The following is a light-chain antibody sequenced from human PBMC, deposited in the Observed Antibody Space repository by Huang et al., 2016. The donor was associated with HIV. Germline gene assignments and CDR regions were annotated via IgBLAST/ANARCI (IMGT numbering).Light chain of an antibody. V-gene: IGKV1-9*01. CDR3: QQLNSYPLT. CDR1: QGISSY. CDR2: GAS. J-gene: IGKJ4*01. Sequence: IQLTQSPSSLSASVGDRVTITCRASQGISSYLAWYQQKLGKAPKLLIYGASTLQSGVPSRFSGSGSGTNCTLTISSLQPEDFATYYCQQLNSYPLTFGGGTKVEIK.